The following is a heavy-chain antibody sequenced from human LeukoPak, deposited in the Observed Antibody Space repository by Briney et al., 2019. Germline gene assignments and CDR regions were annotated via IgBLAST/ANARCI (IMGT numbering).Heavy chain of an antibody. D-gene: IGHD2-8*01. CDR2: IYSTGST. Sequence: PSETLSLTCTVSSGSISSSSYYWGWIRHPPGKGLEWIGSIYSTGSTYYNPSLKSRVTISVDTSKNQFSLKMSSVTAADTAVYYCAGGPGMVHVIDYWGQGTLVTVSS. J-gene: IGHJ4*02. V-gene: IGHV4-39*07. CDR1: SGSISSSSYY. CDR3: AGGPGMVHVIDY.